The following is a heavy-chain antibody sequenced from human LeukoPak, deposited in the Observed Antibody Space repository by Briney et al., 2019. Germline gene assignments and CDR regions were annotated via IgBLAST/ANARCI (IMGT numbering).Heavy chain of an antibody. D-gene: IGHD3-22*01. V-gene: IGHV1-69*04. Sequence: GASVKVSCKASGYTFTSYDISWVRQAPGQGLEWMGRIIPILGIANYAQKFQGRVTITADKSTSTAYMELSSLRSEDTAVYYCARGGRGNYYDSSGYHDYWGQGTLVTVSS. J-gene: IGHJ4*02. CDR1: GYTFTSYD. CDR2: IIPILGIA. CDR3: ARGGRGNYYDSSGYHDY.